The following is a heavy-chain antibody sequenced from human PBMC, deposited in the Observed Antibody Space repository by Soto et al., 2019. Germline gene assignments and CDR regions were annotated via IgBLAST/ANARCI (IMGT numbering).Heavy chain of an antibody. CDR2: INHSGST. CDR1: GGSFSGYY. Sequence: SETLSLTCAVYGGSFSGYYWSWIRQPPGKGLEWIGEINHSGSTNYNPSLKSRVTISVDTSKNQFSLKLSSVTAADTAVYYCARVGPALYCSGGSCYSRPHYYMDVWGKGTTVTVSS. J-gene: IGHJ6*03. CDR3: ARVGPALYCSGGSCYSRPHYYMDV. D-gene: IGHD2-15*01. V-gene: IGHV4-34*01.